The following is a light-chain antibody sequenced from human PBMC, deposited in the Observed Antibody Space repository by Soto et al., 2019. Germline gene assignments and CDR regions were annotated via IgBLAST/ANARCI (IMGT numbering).Light chain of an antibody. CDR2: GAS. Sequence: EIVLTQSPGTLSLSPGERATLSCRASQSVSSSYLAWYQQKPGQAPRLLIYGASSRATGIPDRFSGSGSGTDFTLTINRLEPEDLAVYYCQQYGSSEYTFGQGTKLEIK. V-gene: IGKV3-20*01. CDR1: QSVSSSY. J-gene: IGKJ2*01. CDR3: QQYGSSEYT.